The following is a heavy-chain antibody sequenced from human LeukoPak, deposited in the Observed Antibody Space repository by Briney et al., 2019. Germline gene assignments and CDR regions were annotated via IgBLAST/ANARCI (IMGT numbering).Heavy chain of an antibody. CDR2: IWYDGSNK. CDR3: AREDDYGDYGPFDS. Sequence: GGSLRLSCAASGFTFSSYGMHWVRQAPGKGLEWVAVIWYDGSNKYYADSVKGRFTISRDNSKNTLYLQMNSLRAEDTAVYYCAREDDYGDYGPFDSWGQGTLVTVSS. D-gene: IGHD4-17*01. CDR1: GFTFSSYG. V-gene: IGHV3-33*01. J-gene: IGHJ4*02.